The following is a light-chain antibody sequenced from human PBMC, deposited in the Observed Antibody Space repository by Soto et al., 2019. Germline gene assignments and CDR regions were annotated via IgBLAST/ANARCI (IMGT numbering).Light chain of an antibody. V-gene: IGLV8-61*01. CDR2: STN. Sequence: QAVVTQEPSFSVSPGGTVTLTCGLSSGSVSTDYYPSWYQQTPGQAPRTLIYSTNTRSPGVPDRFSGSILGKKAALTITGAQADDESDYYCVLYMRSGISVFGGGTKVTVL. J-gene: IGLJ2*01. CDR1: SGSVSTDYY. CDR3: VLYMRSGISV.